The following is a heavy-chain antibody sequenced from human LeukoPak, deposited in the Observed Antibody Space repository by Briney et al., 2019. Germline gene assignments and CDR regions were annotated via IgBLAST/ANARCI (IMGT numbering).Heavy chain of an antibody. Sequence: GGSLRLPCAASGFTFGSYAMSWVRQAPGKGLEWVSAISGSGGSTYYADSVKGRFTISRDNSKNTLYLQMNSLRAEDTAVYYCAKDPFYDSSGYYYALGWGQGTLVTVSS. CDR3: AKDPFYDSSGYYYALG. CDR2: ISGSGGST. V-gene: IGHV3-23*01. CDR1: GFTFGSYA. J-gene: IGHJ4*02. D-gene: IGHD3-22*01.